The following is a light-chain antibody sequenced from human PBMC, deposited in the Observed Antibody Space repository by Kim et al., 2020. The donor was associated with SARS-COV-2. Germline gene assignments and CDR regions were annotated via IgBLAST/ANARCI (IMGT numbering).Light chain of an antibody. V-gene: IGLV1-47*02. Sequence: RVTISCSGSSSNIGSNYVYWYQQLPGTAPKLLIYSNNQRPSGVPDRFSGSKSGTSASLAISGLRSEDEADYYCAAWDDSLSGNWVFGGGTKLTVL. CDR3: AAWDDSLSGNWV. J-gene: IGLJ3*02. CDR2: SNN. CDR1: SSNIGSNY.